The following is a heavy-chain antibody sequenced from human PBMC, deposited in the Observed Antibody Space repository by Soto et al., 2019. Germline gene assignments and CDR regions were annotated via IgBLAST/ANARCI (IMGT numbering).Heavy chain of an antibody. Sequence: SETLSLTCTFSGASISGFYWSWIRKSAGKGREWIGRIYATGTTDYNPSLKSRVMMSVDTSKKQFSLKLGSVTAADTAVYYCVRDGTKTLRDWFDPWGQGITVTVSS. CDR3: VRDGTKTLRDWFDP. V-gene: IGHV4-4*07. J-gene: IGHJ5*02. CDR2: IYATGTT. CDR1: GASISGFY. D-gene: IGHD1-1*01.